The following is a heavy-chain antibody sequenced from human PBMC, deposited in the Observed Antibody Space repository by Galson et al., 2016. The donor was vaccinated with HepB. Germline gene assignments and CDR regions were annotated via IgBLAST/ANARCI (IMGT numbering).Heavy chain of an antibody. D-gene: IGHD1-26*01. CDR1: GFTFSRYG. CDR2: VSNDGTRK. Sequence: SLRLSCAASGFTFSRYGIHWVRQAPGKGLEWLAVVSNDGTRKYYADSVKGRLTISRDNSKNTVYVQMNGLKTEDTALYYCAKDGTGSCDYWGQGTPVTVSP. J-gene: IGHJ4*02. V-gene: IGHV3-30*18. CDR3: AKDGTGSCDY.